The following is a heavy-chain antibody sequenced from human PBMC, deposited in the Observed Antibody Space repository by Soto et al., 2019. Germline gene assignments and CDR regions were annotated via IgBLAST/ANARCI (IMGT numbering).Heavy chain of an antibody. V-gene: IGHV1-69*13. CDR3: AREPNGYCSSTSCEGGYWFDP. D-gene: IGHD2-2*01. CDR2: IIPIFGTA. J-gene: IGHJ5*02. CDR1: GGTFSSYA. Sequence: GASVKVSCKASGGTFSSYAISWVRQAPGQGLEWMGGIIPIFGTANYAQKFQGRVTITADESTSTAYMELSSLRSEDTAVYYCAREPNGYCSSTSCEGGYWFDPWGQGTLVTVSS.